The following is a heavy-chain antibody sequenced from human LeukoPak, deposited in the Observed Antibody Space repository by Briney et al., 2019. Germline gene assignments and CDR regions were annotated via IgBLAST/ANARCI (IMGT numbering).Heavy chain of an antibody. CDR2: IKHDGSDH. V-gene: IGHV3-7*01. J-gene: IGHJ4*02. Sequence: GGSLRLSCAASGFTFSDHYMDWVRQAPGKGLEWVANIKHDGSDHYYADSVAGRFTISRDNAKNSLYLEMSSLRAEDAAVYFCVRHPGSYNVLTGYSYYFDYWGQGTLVTVSS. D-gene: IGHD3-9*01. CDR3: VRHPGSYNVLTGYSYYFDY. CDR1: GFTFSDHY.